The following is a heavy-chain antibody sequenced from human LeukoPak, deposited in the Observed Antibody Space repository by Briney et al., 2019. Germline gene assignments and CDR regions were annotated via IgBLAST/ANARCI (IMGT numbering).Heavy chain of an antibody. CDR1: GYTFTSYA. D-gene: IGHD6-19*01. CDR2: INAGNGNT. J-gene: IGHJ4*02. CDR3: ARALSQWLAIREEYFDY. Sequence: GASVKVSCKASGYTFTSYAMHWVRQAPGERLEWMGWINAGNGNTKYSQKFHGRVTITRDTSATTAYMELSSLRSEDTAVYYCARALSQWLAIREEYFDYWGQGTLVTVSS. V-gene: IGHV1-3*01.